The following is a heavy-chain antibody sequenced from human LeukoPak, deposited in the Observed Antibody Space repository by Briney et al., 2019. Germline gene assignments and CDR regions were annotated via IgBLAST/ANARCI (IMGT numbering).Heavy chain of an antibody. CDR3: ATYSRTGDPSHY. V-gene: IGHV3-23*01. CDR2: IDRSGGNI. Sequence: GGSLRLSCAASGFSFDTYSMTWVRQAPGKGLEWVSVIDRSGGNIHYVDSAKGRFTISRDNSKSTLYLQMNNLRVEDTAIYYCATYSRTGDPSHYWGQGTLVAVSS. D-gene: IGHD7-27*01. J-gene: IGHJ4*02. CDR1: GFSFDTYS.